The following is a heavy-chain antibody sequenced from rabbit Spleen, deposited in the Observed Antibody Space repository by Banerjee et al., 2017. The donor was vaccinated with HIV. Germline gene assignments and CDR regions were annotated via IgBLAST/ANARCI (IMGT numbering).Heavy chain of an antibody. CDR3: ARSDTGGANWYVSSMKKIDL. Sequence: QEQLEESGGDLVKPGASLTLTCTASGLSFSISSYMCWVRQAPGKGLEWIACIDAGSSGFTYFATWAKGRFTISKISSTTVTLQMTRLTAADTATYFCARSDTGGANWYVSSMKKIDLWGPGTLVTVS. CDR2: IDAGSSGFT. V-gene: IGHV1S45*01. CDR1: GLSFSISSY. D-gene: IGHD1-1*01. J-gene: IGHJ4*01.